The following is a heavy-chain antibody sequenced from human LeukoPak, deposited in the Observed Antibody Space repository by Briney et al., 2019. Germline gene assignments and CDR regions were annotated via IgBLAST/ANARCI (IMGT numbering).Heavy chain of an antibody. CDR1: GFTFSSYG. CDR3: AKGSGYGGIHFDY. V-gene: IGHV3-30*02. Sequence: GGSLRLSCAASGFTFSSYGMHWVRQAPGKGLEWVAFIRYDGGNKYYADSVKGRFTISRDNSKNTLYLQMNSLRAEDTAVSYCAKGSGYGGIHFDYWGQGTLVTVSS. D-gene: IGHD5-12*01. J-gene: IGHJ4*02. CDR2: IRYDGGNK.